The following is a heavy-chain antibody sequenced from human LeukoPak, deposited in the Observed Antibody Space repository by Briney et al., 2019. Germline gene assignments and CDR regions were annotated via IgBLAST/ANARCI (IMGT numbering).Heavy chain of an antibody. J-gene: IGHJ4*02. CDR3: ASAQNPTYYYDSSGYYPIN. CDR2: IYYSRST. V-gene: IGHV4-34*01. Sequence: SETLSLTCAVYGGSFSGYYWGWIRQPPGKGLEWIGSIYYSRSTYYNPSLKSRVTISVDTSKNQFSLKLSSVTAADTAVYYCASAQNPTYYYDSSGYYPINWGQGTLVTVSS. D-gene: IGHD3-22*01. CDR1: GGSFSGYY.